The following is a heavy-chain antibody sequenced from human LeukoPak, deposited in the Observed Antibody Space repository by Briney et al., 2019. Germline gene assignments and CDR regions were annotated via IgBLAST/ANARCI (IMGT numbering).Heavy chain of an antibody. V-gene: IGHV3-30*07. J-gene: IGHJ6*03. CDR3: AREKIAAAGNGVDYYYYMDV. D-gene: IGHD6-13*01. CDR2: ISYAGNNK. CDR1: AFTFSSSA. Sequence: GGSLRLSCAPSAFTFSSSAIHSVRQAPSKGLEWVALISYAGNNKYYADSVKGRFTISRDNSKNPLYLQMNSLNAEDTAVYYCAREKIAAAGNGVDYYYYMDVWGKGTTVTVSS.